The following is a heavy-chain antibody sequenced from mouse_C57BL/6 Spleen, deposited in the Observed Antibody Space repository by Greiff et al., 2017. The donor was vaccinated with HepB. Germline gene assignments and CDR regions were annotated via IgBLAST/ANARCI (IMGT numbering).Heavy chain of an antibody. D-gene: IGHD4-1*01. J-gene: IGHJ2*01. V-gene: IGHV1-82*01. CDR2: IYPGDGDT. CDR1: GYAFSSSW. Sequence: VKLMESGPELVKPGASVKISCKASGYAFSSSWMNWVKQRPGKGLEWIGRIYPGDGDTNYNGKFKGKATLTADKSSSTAYMQLSSLTSEDSAVYFCAREETGPFDYWGQGTTLTVSS. CDR3: AREETGPFDY.